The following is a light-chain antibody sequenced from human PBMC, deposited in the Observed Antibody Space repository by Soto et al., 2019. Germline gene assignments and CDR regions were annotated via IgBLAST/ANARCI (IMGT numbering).Light chain of an antibody. Sequence: DIVMTQSPDSLAVSQGERATINCKSSQSLLYTSNYKEYLAWYQQKPRQPPKLLFYWASTRASGVPSRFSASASGTDFTLTISSLXAXXXAXYXXXXXYSPPLTFGGGTKVEIK. CDR3: XXXYSPPLT. CDR2: WAS. J-gene: IGKJ4*01. V-gene: IGKV4-1*01. CDR1: QSLLYTSNYKEY.